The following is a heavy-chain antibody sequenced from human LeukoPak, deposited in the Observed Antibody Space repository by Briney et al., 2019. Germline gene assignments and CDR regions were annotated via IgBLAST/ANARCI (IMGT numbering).Heavy chain of an antibody. CDR3: AKDVGKWESLHFFDY. J-gene: IGHJ4*02. D-gene: IGHD1-26*01. CDR1: GFTFSSYV. V-gene: IGHV3-23*01. Sequence: PGGSLRLSCAASGFTFSSYVMSWVRQAPGKGLEWISGISGSGASTYYADSVTGRFTISRDNSRNTLYLQMNSLRGDDTAVYYCAKDVGKWESLHFFDYWGQGTLVTVSS. CDR2: ISGSGAST.